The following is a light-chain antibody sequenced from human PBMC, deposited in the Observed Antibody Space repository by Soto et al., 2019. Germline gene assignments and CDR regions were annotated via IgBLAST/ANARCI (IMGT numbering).Light chain of an antibody. Sequence: QSALTQPASVSGSLGQSITISCTGTSSDVGGYNYVSWYQQHPGKAPKLMIYDVSNRPSGVSNRFSGSKSGNTASLTVSGIQAADEADYYCNTFTNSGSPVFGTGTKLPVL. V-gene: IGLV2-14*01. CDR2: DVS. J-gene: IGLJ1*01. CDR1: SSDVGGYNY. CDR3: NTFTNSGSPV.